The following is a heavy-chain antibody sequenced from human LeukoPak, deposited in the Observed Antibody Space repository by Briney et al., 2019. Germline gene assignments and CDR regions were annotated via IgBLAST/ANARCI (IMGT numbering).Heavy chain of an antibody. CDR2: INPNSGGT. J-gene: IGHJ5*02. D-gene: IGHD3-3*01. V-gene: IGHV1-2*02. CDR1: GYTFTGYY. CDR3: AREGARYDFWSGYPLGIDP. Sequence: ASVKVSCKASGYTFTGYYMHWVRQAPGQGLEWMGWINPNSGGTNYAQKFQGRVTMTRDTSISTAYMELSRLRSDDTAVYYCAREGARYDFWSGYPLGIDPWGQGTLVTVSS.